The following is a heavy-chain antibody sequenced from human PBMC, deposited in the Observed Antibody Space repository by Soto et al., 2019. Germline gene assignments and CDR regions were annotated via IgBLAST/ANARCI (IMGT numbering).Heavy chain of an antibody. J-gene: IGHJ5*02. CDR1: GGYLSSYY. CDR2: IYYSGST. D-gene: IGHD5-18*01. CDR3: ARDHSGGRYGYVGWFDP. V-gene: IGHV4-59*01. Sequence: PSETLSLTCTVSGGYLSSYYWSWIRPPPGKGLEWIGYIYYSGSTNYNPSLKSRVTISVDTSKNQFSLKLISVTAADTAVYYCARDHSGGRYGYVGWFDPWGQGTLVTVSS.